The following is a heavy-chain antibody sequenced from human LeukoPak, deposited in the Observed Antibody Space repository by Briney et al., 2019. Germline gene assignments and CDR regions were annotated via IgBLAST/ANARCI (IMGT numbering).Heavy chain of an antibody. CDR3: ARGKLGYYYYHMDA. D-gene: IGHD3-10*01. CDR1: GFTFRNYA. V-gene: IGHV3-23*01. Sequence: GGSLRLSCAVSGFTFRNYAMTWVRQAPGKGLEWVSTISATGGSTYHADSVEGRFTISRDNSKNTLYLQMNSLRAEDTAVYYCARGKLGYYYYHMDAWGKGTTVTVSS. CDR2: ISATGGST. J-gene: IGHJ6*03.